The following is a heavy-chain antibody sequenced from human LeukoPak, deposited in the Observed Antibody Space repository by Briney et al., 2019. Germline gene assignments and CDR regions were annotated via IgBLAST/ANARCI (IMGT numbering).Heavy chain of an antibody. V-gene: IGHV4-61*02. J-gene: IGHJ4*02. CDR1: GGSISSGSYY. D-gene: IGHD1-1*01. Sequence: PSETLSLTCTVSGGSISSGSYYWSWIRQPAGKGLEWIGRIYTSGSTNYNPSLKSRVTISVDTSKNRFSLKLSSVTAADTAVYYCAGLDQLERLPYFDYWGQGTLVTVSS. CDR2: IYTSGST. CDR3: AGLDQLERLPYFDY.